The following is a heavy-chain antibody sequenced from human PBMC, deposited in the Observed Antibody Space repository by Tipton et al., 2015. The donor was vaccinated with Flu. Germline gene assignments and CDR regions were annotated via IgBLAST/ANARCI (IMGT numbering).Heavy chain of an antibody. D-gene: IGHD3-10*01. V-gene: IGHV3-53*01. CDR1: GFTVSSNY. Sequence: GSLRLSCAASGFTVSSNYMSWVRQAPGKGLEWVSVIYSGGSTYYADSVKGRFTISRDNYKNTLYLQINSLRAEDTAVYYCARFFSDGSGSTLPYYYYGMDVWGQGTTVTVSS. CDR3: ARFFSDGSGSTLPYYYYGMDV. CDR2: IYSGGST. J-gene: IGHJ6*02.